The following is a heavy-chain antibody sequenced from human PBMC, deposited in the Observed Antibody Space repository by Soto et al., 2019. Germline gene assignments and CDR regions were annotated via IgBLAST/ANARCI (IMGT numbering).Heavy chain of an antibody. J-gene: IGHJ4*02. CDR3: AKVVSSGWYPLGFDY. V-gene: IGHV3-23*01. Sequence: PGGSMRLSCAASRFTFSSYAMSWVRQAPGKGLEWVSAISGSGGSTYYADSVKGRFTISRDNSKNTLYLQMNSLRAEDTAVYYRAKVVSSGWYPLGFDYWGQGTLVTVSS. CDR2: ISGSGGST. CDR1: RFTFSSYA. D-gene: IGHD6-19*01.